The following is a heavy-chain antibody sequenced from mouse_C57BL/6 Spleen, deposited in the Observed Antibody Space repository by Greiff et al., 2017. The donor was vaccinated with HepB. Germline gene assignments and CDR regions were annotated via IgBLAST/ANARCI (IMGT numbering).Heavy chain of an antibody. CDR1: GYAFSSSW. CDR2: IYPGDGDT. V-gene: IGHV1-82*01. D-gene: IGHD1-1*01. CDR3: ARSVYYYGSRFDY. Sequence: QVQLQQSGPELVKPGASVKISCKASGYAFSSSWMNWVKQRPGKGLEWIGRIYPGDGDTNYNGKFKGKATLTADKSSSTAYMQLSSLTSEDSAVYFCARSVYYYGSRFDYWGQGTTLTVSS. J-gene: IGHJ2*01.